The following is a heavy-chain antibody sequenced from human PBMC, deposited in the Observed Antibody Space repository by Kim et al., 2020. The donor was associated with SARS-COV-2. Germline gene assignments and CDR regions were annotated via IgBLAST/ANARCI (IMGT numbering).Heavy chain of an antibody. D-gene: IGHD3-16*01. V-gene: IGHV3-30*01. J-gene: IGHJ6*02. CDR3: ARGGRGTYYYYGMDV. Sequence: SVKGRFTIARDNSKNTLYLQMNSLRAEDTAVYYCARGGRGTYYYYGMDVWGQGTTVTVSS.